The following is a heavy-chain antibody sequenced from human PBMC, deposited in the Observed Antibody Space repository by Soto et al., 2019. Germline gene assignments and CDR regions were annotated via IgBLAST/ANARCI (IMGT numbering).Heavy chain of an antibody. V-gene: IGHV1-69*13. J-gene: IGHJ5*02. CDR3: ARDEIAVAGMRGST. CDR1: GGTFSSYA. CDR2: IIPIFGTA. D-gene: IGHD6-19*01. Sequence: SVKVSCKASGGTFSSYAISWVRQAPGQGLEWMGGIIPIFGTANYAQKSQGRVTITADESTSTAYMELSSLRSEDTAVYYCARDEIAVAGMRGSTWGQGTLVTVSS.